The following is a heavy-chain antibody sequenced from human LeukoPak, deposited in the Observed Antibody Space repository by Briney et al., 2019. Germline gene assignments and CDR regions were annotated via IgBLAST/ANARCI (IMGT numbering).Heavy chain of an antibody. CDR3: ARDTRFGEEGQKNAFDI. CDR1: GYTFTSYG. D-gene: IGHD3-10*01. V-gene: IGHV1-18*01. J-gene: IGHJ3*02. Sequence: ASVKVSCKASGYTFTSYGISWVRQAPGQGLEWMGWISGHNGNTNYAQKLQGRVTITTDTSTSTAYMELRSLRSDDTAVYYCARDTRFGEEGQKNAFDIWGKGQWSPSLQ. CDR2: ISGHNGNT.